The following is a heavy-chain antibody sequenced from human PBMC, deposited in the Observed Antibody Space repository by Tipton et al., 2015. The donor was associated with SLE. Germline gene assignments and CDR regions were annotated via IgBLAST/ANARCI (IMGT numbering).Heavy chain of an antibody. CDR2: INHSGST. V-gene: IGHV4-34*01. CDR1: GGSFSGYY. CDR3: ARDSAGYYYMDV. Sequence: TLSLTCAVYGGSFSGYYWSWIRQPPGKGLEWIGEINHSGSTNYNPSLKSRVTISVDTSKNQFSLKLSSVTAADTAVYYCARDSAGYYYMDVWGKGTTVTVSS. J-gene: IGHJ6*03. D-gene: IGHD3-10*01.